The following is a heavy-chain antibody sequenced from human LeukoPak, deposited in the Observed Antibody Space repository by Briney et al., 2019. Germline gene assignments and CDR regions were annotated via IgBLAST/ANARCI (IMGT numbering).Heavy chain of an antibody. CDR1: GGSISSYY. J-gene: IGHJ4*02. CDR2: IYYSGST. CDR3: ARDLRYDSSGWAFDY. V-gene: IGHV4-59*01. D-gene: IGHD3-22*01. Sequence: PSETLSLTCTVSGGSISSYYWSWIRQPPGKGLEWIGYIYYSGSTNYNPSLKSRVTISVDTSKNQFSLKLSSVTDADTAVYYCARDLRYDSSGWAFDYWGQGTLVTVSS.